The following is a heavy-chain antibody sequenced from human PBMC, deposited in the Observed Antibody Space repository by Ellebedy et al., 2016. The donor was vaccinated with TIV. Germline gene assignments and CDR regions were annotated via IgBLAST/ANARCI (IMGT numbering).Heavy chain of an antibody. D-gene: IGHD2-15*01. J-gene: IGHJ3*02. CDR3: ARYCSGGSCYSFDAFDI. Sequence: MPSETLSLTCTVSGGSISSYYWSWIRQPPGKGLEWIGYIYYSGSTYYNPSLKSRVTISVDTSKNQFSLKLSSVTAADTAVYYCARYCSGGSCYSFDAFDIWGQGTMVTVSS. V-gene: IGHV4-59*08. CDR2: IYYSGST. CDR1: GGSISSYY.